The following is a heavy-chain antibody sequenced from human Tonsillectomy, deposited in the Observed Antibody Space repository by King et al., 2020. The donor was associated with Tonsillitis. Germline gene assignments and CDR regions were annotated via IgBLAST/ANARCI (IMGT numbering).Heavy chain of an antibody. CDR1: GGSIRSYY. CDR3: ARHGGHCSGGTCLWCERYFDY. J-gene: IGHJ4*02. D-gene: IGHD2-15*01. CDR2: MSNSGST. Sequence: QLQESGPGLVKPSETLSLTCSGSGGSIRSYYWSWIRQPPGKGLEWIAYMSNSGSTNHNPSLKSRVTISVDTYKNQFSLKLSSVTAADTAVYYCARHGGHCSGGTCLWCERYFDYWGQGTLVTVSS. V-gene: IGHV4-59*08.